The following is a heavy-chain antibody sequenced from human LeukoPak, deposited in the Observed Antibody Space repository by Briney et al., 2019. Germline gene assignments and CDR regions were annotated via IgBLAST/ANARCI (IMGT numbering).Heavy chain of an antibody. D-gene: IGHD3-10*01. CDR2: MNPNSGNT. CDR1: GYTFTSYD. V-gene: IGHV1-8*01. J-gene: IGHJ4*02. Sequence: ASVQVSCKASGYTFTSYDINWVRQATGQGLEWMGWMNPNSGNTGYAQKFQGRVTMTRNTSISTAYMELSSLRSEDTAVYYCARVGDLGELSSYWGQGTLVTVSS. CDR3: ARVGDLGELSSY.